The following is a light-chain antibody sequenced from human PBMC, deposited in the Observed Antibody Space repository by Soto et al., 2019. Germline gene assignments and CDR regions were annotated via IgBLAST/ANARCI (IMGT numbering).Light chain of an antibody. J-gene: IGKJ1*01. CDR3: QQRSNWRT. Sequence: EIVLTQSPGTLSLSPGERATLSCRASQSVSSSYLAWYQQKPGQAPRLLIYGASSRATGIPARFSGSGSGTDFTLTIRRLEPEDFAVYSWQQRSNWRTFGQGTKVEIK. CDR1: QSVSSSY. V-gene: IGKV3D-20*02. CDR2: GAS.